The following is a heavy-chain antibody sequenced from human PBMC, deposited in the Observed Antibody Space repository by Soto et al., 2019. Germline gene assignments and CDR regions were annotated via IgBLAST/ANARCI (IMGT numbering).Heavy chain of an antibody. CDR3: AHSWYCSGGSCYYSNRFDP. CDR2: IYWDDDK. Sequence: QITLKESGPTLVKPTQTLTLTCTFSGFSLSTSGVGVGWIRQPPGKALEWLALIYWDDDKRYSPSLKRRLTITKDNXXDXMXXTMTNMHPVDTATYYCAHSWYCSGGSCYYSNRFDPWGQGTLVTVSS. CDR1: GFSLSTSGVG. J-gene: IGHJ5*02. D-gene: IGHD2-15*01. V-gene: IGHV2-5*02.